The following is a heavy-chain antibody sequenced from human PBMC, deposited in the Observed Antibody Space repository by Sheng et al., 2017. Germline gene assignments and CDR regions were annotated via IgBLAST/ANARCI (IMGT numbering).Heavy chain of an antibody. CDR2: INSRGSA. CDR3: ARDGFCSGGTCYIGHWFDP. Sequence: QVQLQQWGAGPVEAFGDPVPHLRCQWRALQWSLLDLDPPAPREGLEWIGNINSRGSANYKSSLGSRLTIXVDTSKNQFSLKLTSVTAADTAVYYCARDGFCSGGTCYIGHWFDPWGQGTLVTVSS. CDR1: RALQWSL. D-gene: IGHD2-15*01. V-gene: IGHV4-34*01. J-gene: IGHJ5*02.